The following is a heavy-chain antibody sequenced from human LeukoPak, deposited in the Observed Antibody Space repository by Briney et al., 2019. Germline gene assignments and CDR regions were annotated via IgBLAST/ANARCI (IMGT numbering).Heavy chain of an antibody. CDR3: AREARGMATNAHDAFDI. J-gene: IGHJ3*02. CDR1: GGSITSGDYH. V-gene: IGHV4-31*03. D-gene: IGHD5-24*01. Sequence: SETLSLTCTVSGGSITSGDYHWSWIRQYPGKGLEWIGYIYHSGSTYYNPSLKSRLTISVDTSKNQFSLKLSSLTAADTAVYYCAREARGMATNAHDAFDIWGQGTMVTVSS. CDR2: IYHSGST.